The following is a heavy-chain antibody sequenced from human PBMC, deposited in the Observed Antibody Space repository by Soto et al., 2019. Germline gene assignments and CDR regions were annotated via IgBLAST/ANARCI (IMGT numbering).Heavy chain of an antibody. D-gene: IGHD3-10*01. CDR3: AVACYYGSGSGPDYYGMDV. CDR1: GYTFTSDD. CDR2: ISAYNGNT. V-gene: IGHV1-18*04. Sequence: ASVKVSFKASGYTFTSDDINWVRQAPGQGLEWMGWISAYNGNTNYAQKLQGRVTMTTDTSTSTAYMELRSLRSDDTAVYYCAVACYYGSGSGPDYYGMDVWGQGTTVTVSS. J-gene: IGHJ6*02.